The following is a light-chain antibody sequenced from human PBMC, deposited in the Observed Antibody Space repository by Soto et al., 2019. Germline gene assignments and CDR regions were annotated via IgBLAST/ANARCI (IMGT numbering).Light chain of an antibody. CDR1: SGDVGRYDS. Sequence: QSVLTQPASVSGSPGQSLTISCTGTSGDVGRYDSVSWYKHRPGKVPELIIFSDRFSGSKSGNTASLTISGLQAEDEADYYCRSYTTIRTPVFGGGTMVTVL. CDR3: RSYTTIRTPV. V-gene: IGLV2-14*01. J-gene: IGLJ2*01.